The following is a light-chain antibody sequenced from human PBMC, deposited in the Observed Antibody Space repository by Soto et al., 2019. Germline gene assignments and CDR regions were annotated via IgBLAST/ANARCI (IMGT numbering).Light chain of an antibody. CDR1: SSNIGAGYD. V-gene: IGLV1-40*01. CDR3: QSHDSSLSAWV. J-gene: IGLJ3*02. Sequence: QSVLTQPPSVSGAPGQRVTISCTGSSSNIGAGYDVHWYQQLPGTAPKLLIYGNSNRPSGVPDRFSGSKSGTSASLAITGLQVEDEADYYCQSHDSSLSAWVFGGGTKLTVL. CDR2: GNS.